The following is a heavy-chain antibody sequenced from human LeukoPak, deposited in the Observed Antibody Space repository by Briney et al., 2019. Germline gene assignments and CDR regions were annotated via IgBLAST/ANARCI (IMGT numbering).Heavy chain of an antibody. J-gene: IGHJ5*02. CDR2: VWYDGGNK. CDR1: GFTFSDNG. Sequence: GGSLRLSCAASGFTFSDNGMHWVRQAPGRGLEWVAVVWYDGGNKFYADSVKGRFTISRDNSKNTVYLEMNSLSVEGTAVYYCARDWPNRIAAAGIWFDPWGQGTLVSVSS. V-gene: IGHV3-33*01. D-gene: IGHD6-13*01. CDR3: ARDWPNRIAAAGIWFDP.